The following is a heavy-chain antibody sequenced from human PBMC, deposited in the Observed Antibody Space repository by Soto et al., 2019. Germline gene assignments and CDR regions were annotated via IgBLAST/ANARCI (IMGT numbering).Heavy chain of an antibody. Sequence: GWSLRLSCAASGFTFSSYAMSWVRQAPGKGLEWVSSISGSGGSTYYADSVKGRFTISRDNSKNTLYLQMNSLRAEDTAVYYCAKRPRAGDDRITMIVVEHYYFESWGEGTLVTVS. J-gene: IGHJ4*02. CDR3: AKRPRAGDDRITMIVVEHYYFES. CDR1: GFTFSSYA. CDR2: ISGSGGST. D-gene: IGHD3-22*01. V-gene: IGHV3-23*01.